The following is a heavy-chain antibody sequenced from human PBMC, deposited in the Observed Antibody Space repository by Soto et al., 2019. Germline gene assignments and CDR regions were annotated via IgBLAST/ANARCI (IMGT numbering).Heavy chain of an antibody. CDR3: AKGITGTSSAFDY. Sequence: PGGFLRLSCAASGFTFSSYAMSWVRQAPGKGLEWVSAISGSGGSTYYADSVKGRFTISRDNSKNTLYLQMNSLRAEDTAVYYCAKGITGTSSAFDYWGQGTLVTVSS. V-gene: IGHV3-23*01. CDR1: GFTFSSYA. CDR2: ISGSGGST. D-gene: IGHD1-7*01. J-gene: IGHJ4*02.